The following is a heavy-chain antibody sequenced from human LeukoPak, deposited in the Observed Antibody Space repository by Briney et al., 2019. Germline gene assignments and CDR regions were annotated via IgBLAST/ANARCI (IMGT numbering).Heavy chain of an antibody. CDR3: ARGRYCSSTSCYPGGRGMDV. V-gene: IGHV4-34*01. CDR1: GGSLSGYY. J-gene: IGHJ6*02. D-gene: IGHD2-2*01. Sequence: SETLSLTCAVDGGSLSGYYWSWIRQPPGKGLEWIGEINHSGSTNYNPSLKSRVTISVDTSKNQFSLKLSSVTAADTAVYYCARGRYCSSTSCYPGGRGMDVWGQGTTVTVSS. CDR2: INHSGST.